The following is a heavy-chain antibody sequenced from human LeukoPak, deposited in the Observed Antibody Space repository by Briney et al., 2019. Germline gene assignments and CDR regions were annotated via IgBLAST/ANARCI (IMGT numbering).Heavy chain of an antibody. CDR2: IREDGSVK. Sequence: PGGSLRLFCAASGFTFGVSWMSWVRQAPGKGLEWVGNIREDGSVKNYVDSVKGRLTISRDNAKSSLFLQMNNLRVEDTAVYYCVKDRGWNTFDYWGQGILVTVSS. J-gene: IGHJ4*02. CDR3: VKDRGWNTFDY. CDR1: GFTFGVSW. D-gene: IGHD1/OR15-1a*01. V-gene: IGHV3-7*01.